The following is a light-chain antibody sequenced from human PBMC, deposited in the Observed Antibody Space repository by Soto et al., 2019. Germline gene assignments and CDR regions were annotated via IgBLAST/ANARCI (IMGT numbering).Light chain of an antibody. J-gene: IGKJ1*01. Sequence: EIVLTQSPGTLSLSPGERATLSCRASQSVSSSSLAWYQQKRGQAPRLLIHDASSRATGIPDRFSGSGSGTDFALTISRLEPEDFAVYYCQQYGSSPRTFGQGTRVEVK. CDR1: QSVSSSS. CDR3: QQYGSSPRT. V-gene: IGKV3-20*01. CDR2: DAS.